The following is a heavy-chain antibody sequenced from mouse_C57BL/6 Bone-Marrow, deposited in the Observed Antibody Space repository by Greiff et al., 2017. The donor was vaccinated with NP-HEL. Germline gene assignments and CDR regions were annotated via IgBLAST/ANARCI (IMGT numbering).Heavy chain of an antibody. J-gene: IGHJ3*01. V-gene: IGHV7-1*01. CDR1: GFTFSDFY. D-gene: IGHD2-4*01. CDR3: ARDAYDYGGFAY. Sequence: DVKLVESGGGLVQSGRSLRLSCATSGFTFSDFYMEWVRQAPGKGLEWIAASRNKANDYTTEYSASVKGRFIVSRDTSHSILYLQMNALRAEDTAIYYCARDAYDYGGFAYWGQGTLVTVSA. CDR2: SRNKANDYTT.